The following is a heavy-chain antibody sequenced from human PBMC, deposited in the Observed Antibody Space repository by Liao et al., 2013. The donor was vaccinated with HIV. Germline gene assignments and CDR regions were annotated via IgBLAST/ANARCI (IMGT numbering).Heavy chain of an antibody. D-gene: IGHD6-25*01. CDR1: GGSISGYY. CDR2: MSDSGIT. Sequence: QVQLQQWGAGLLKPSETLSLTCGVYGGSISGYYWSWIRQAPGKGLEWIGEMSDSGITNKNPSLKSRVTISVDTSKNQFSLKLSSVTAADTAVYYCARGTDIAAHHYYCMDVWGKGTTVTVSS. V-gene: IGHV4-34*01. CDR3: ARGTDIAAHHYYCMDV. J-gene: IGHJ6*03.